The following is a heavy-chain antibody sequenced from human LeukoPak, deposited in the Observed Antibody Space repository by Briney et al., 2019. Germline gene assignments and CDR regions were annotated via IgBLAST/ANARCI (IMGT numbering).Heavy chain of an antibody. V-gene: IGHV4-59*01. CDR2: IYYSGST. CDR1: GGSISSYY. CDR3: ARGGWKWELAPLT. D-gene: IGHD1-26*01. J-gene: IGHJ5*02. Sequence: SQTLSLTCTVSGGSISSYYWSWIRQPPGKGLEWIGYIYYSGSTNYNPSLKSRVTISVDTSKNQFSLKLSSVTAADTAVYYCARGGWKWELAPLTWGQGTLVTVSS.